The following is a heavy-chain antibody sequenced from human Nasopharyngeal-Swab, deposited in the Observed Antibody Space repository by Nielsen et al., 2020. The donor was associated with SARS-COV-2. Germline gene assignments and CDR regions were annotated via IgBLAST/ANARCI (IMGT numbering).Heavy chain of an antibody. V-gene: IGHV1-18*01. Sequence: ASVKVSCKASGYTFTSYGISWVRQAPGQGLEWMGWISAYNGNTNYAQKLQGRVTMTTDTSTSTAYMELRSLRSADKAVYYCARGDSSNYDFWSGYYTSFDYWGQGTLVTVSS. CDR1: GYTFTSYG. J-gene: IGHJ4*02. D-gene: IGHD3-3*01. CDR2: ISAYNGNT. CDR3: ARGDSSNYDFWSGYYTSFDY.